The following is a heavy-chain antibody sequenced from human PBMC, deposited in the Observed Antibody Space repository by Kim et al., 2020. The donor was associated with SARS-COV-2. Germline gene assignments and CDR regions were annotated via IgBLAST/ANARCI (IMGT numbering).Heavy chain of an antibody. J-gene: IGHJ5*02. Sequence: GGSLRLSCAVSGFYGMVWVRQTPGKGLEWISYIRRSGNTISYADSVKGRFTISRDDAESSVNLQMNSLRPEDTAIYHCARLLVTATNWFDPWGQGTLVTV. CDR3: ARLLVTATNWFDP. D-gene: IGHD2-21*02. V-gene: IGHV3-48*03. CDR2: IRRSGNTI. CDR1: GFYG.